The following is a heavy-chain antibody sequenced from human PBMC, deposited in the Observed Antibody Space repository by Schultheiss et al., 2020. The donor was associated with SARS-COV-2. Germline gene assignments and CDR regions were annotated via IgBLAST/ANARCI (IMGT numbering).Heavy chain of an antibody. Sequence: SETLSLTCAVYGGSFSGYYWSWIRQPPGKGLEWIGYIYYSGSTNYNPSLKSRVTISVDTSKNQFSLKLSSVTAADTAVYYCARGRGIQLWFDYWGQGTLVTVSS. J-gene: IGHJ4*02. CDR3: ARGRGIQLWFDY. CDR1: GGSFSGYY. D-gene: IGHD5-18*01. V-gene: IGHV4-59*12. CDR2: IYYSGST.